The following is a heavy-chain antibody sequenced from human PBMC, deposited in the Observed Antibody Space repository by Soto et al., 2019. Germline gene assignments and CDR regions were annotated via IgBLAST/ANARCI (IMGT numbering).Heavy chain of an antibody. CDR2: ISPSTSHI. V-gene: IGHV3-21*01. J-gene: IGHJ6*02. CDR3: SGCSGGACHQNYGMDV. D-gene: IGHD2-15*01. Sequence: EVHLVESGGGLVKPGGSLRLSCAVSGFTFSTCTMNWVRQAPGKGLVWVSSISPSTSHIYYADSVKGRFTISRDNAKNSLFLQMNSLRAEDTAVYSCSGCSGGACHQNYGMDVWGQGTTVTVSS. CDR1: GFTFSTCT.